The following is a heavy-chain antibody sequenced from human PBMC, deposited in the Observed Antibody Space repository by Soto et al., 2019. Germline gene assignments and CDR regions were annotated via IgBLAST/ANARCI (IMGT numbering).Heavy chain of an antibody. CDR2: ISYDGSNK. D-gene: IGHD3-22*01. Sequence: QVQLVESGGGVVQPGRSLRLSCAASGFTFSSYAMHWVRQAPGKGLEWVAVISYDGSNKYYADSVKGRFTISRDNSKNTLYLQMNSLRAEDTAVYYCARAPSGSGYYYAYWGQGTLVTVSS. J-gene: IGHJ4*02. V-gene: IGHV3-30-3*01. CDR1: GFTFSSYA. CDR3: ARAPSGSGYYYAY.